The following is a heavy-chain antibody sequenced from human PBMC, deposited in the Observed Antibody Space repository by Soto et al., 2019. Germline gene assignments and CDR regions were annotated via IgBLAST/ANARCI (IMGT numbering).Heavy chain of an antibody. CDR1: GGSISSSSYY. CDR3: ARDGNSGYGDYSYFMDV. J-gene: IGHJ6*03. Sequence: PSETLSLTCTVSGGSISSSSYYWGWIRQPPGKGLEWIGSIYYSGSTYYNPSLKSRVTISVDTSKNQFSLKLSSVTAADTAVYYCARDGNSGYGDYSYFMDVWGKGTTVTVSS. D-gene: IGHD5-12*01. CDR2: IYYSGST. V-gene: IGHV4-39*02.